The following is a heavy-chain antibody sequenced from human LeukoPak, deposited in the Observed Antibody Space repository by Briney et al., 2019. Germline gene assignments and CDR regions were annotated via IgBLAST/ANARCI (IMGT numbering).Heavy chain of an antibody. CDR2: IFSGGST. J-gene: IGHJ4*02. D-gene: IGHD1-26*01. CDR3: ARDGIVGATDY. Sequence: WVRQAPGXXLERVSAIFSGGSTYYADSVKGRFTISRDNSENTVYLQMTSQRAEDTAVYYCARDGIVGATDYWGPGTLVTVSS. V-gene: IGHV3-53*01.